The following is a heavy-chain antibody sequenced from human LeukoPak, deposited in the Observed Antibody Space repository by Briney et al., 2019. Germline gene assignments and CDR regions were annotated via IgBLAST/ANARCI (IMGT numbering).Heavy chain of an antibody. CDR2: IKQDGSEK. J-gene: IGHJ3*02. CDR1: GFTFSSYW. CDR3: ARDRPTYYYDSSGFDAFDI. Sequence: PGGSLRLSCAVSGFTFSSYWMSWVRQAPGKGLEWVANIKQDGSEKYYVDSVKGRFTISRDNAKNSLYLQMNSLRAEDTAVYYCARDRPTYYYDSSGFDAFDIWGQGTMVTVSS. V-gene: IGHV3-7*01. D-gene: IGHD3-22*01.